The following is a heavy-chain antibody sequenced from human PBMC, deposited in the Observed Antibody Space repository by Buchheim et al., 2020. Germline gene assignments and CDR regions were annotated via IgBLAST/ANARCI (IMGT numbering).Heavy chain of an antibody. CDR2: ISSSSSTI. J-gene: IGHJ4*02. D-gene: IGHD6-19*01. CDR3: ARDSAYSSGWYIVFDY. CDR1: GFTFSSYS. V-gene: IGHV3-48*01. Sequence: EVQLVESGGGLVQPGGSLRLSCAASGFTFSSYSMNWVRQAPGKGLEWVSYISSSSSTIYYADSVKGRFTISRDNAKNSLSLQMDSLRAEDTAVYYCARDSAYSSGWYIVFDYWGQGTL.